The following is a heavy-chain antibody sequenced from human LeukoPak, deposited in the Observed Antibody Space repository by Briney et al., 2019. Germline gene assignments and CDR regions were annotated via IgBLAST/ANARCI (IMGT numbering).Heavy chain of an antibody. D-gene: IGHD4-17*01. CDR3: ALDAYGDYEGLPDY. V-gene: IGHV2-5*02. CDR2: IYWDDDK. J-gene: IGHJ4*02. Sequence: SGPTLVKPTQTLTLTCTFSGFSLSTSGVGVGWIRQPPGKALEWLALIYWDDDKRYSPSLKGRLTITKDTSKNQVVLTMTNMDPLETPKNSCALDAYGDYEGLPDYWGQETLVTVSS. CDR1: GFSLSTSGVG.